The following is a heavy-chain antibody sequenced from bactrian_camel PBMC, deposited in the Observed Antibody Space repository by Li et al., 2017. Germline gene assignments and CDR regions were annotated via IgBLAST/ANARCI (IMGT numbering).Heavy chain of an antibody. J-gene: IGHJ4*01. V-gene: IGHV3S1*01. D-gene: IGHD1*01. CDR1: TPIFSSCA. Sequence: HVQLVESGGGSVQAGGSLKLSCTASTPIFSSCAMYWYRQAPGKEREWVSTIKGDMIGYGASLRGRFIISRDNTKATVYLQLNNLTTEDTAMYYCAGDDPYALGTAALGWWGQGTQVTVS. CDR2: IKGDMI. CDR3: AGDDPYALGTAALGW.